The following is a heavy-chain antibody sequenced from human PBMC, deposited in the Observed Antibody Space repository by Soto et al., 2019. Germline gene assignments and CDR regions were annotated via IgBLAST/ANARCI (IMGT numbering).Heavy chain of an antibody. V-gene: IGHV4-39*01. CDR1: GGSISTGPYN. CDR3: ARLPTGFPNWFDS. Sequence: QLQLQESGPGLVKPSETLSLTCTVSGGSISTGPYNWGWIRQPPGQGLEWIATVYHTGSTYYNESLKRRVTMSIDTSKYQFFLTLRSMTAADTAVYYCARLPTGFPNWFDSWGQGALVTVSS. D-gene: IGHD4-4*01. CDR2: VYHTGST. J-gene: IGHJ5*01.